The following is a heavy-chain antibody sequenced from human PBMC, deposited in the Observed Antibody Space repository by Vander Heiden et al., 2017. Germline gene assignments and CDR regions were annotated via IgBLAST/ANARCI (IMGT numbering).Heavy chain of an antibody. CDR1: EFAFSDAW. CDR2: IRRGFEGGTT. J-gene: IGHJ4*02. V-gene: IGHV3-15*01. Sequence: DVQMVESRVGLVKPGGSLSLACVVSEFAFSDAWMTWIRQAPGKGLEWVGRIRRGFEGGTTEYAAPVKGRFTISRDDSISTFFLQMNSLKIEDTALYYCTTGLRPTYDHWGQGTLVTVSS. D-gene: IGHD2-21*02. CDR3: TTGLRPTYDH.